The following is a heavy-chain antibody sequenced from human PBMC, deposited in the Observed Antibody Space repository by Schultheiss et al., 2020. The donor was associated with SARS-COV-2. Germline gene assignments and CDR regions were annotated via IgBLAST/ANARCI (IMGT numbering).Heavy chain of an antibody. Sequence: SETLSLTCTVSGGSISSGGYYWSWIRQHPGKGLEWIGYIYYSGSTYYNPSLKSRVTISVDTSKNQFSLKLSSVTAADTAVYYCARDKDDWYFDLWGRGTLVTVSS. V-gene: IGHV4-31*03. CDR2: IYYSGST. CDR1: GGSISSGGYY. D-gene: IGHD5-24*01. CDR3: ARDKDDWYFDL. J-gene: IGHJ2*01.